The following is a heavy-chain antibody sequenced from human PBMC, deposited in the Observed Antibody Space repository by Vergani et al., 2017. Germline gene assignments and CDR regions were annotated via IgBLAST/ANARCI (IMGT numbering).Heavy chain of an antibody. CDR2: IYYSGST. CDR3: ARSQVLVRLGELDYGMDV. J-gene: IGHJ6*02. Sequence: QVQLQESGPGLVKPSETLSLTCTVSGGSISRYYWSWIRQPPGKGLEWIGYIYYSGSTNYNPSLKSRVTISVDTSKNQFSLKLSSVTAADTAVYYCARSQVLVRLGELDYGMDVWGQGTTVTVSS. CDR1: GGSISRYY. D-gene: IGHD3-16*01. V-gene: IGHV4-59*01.